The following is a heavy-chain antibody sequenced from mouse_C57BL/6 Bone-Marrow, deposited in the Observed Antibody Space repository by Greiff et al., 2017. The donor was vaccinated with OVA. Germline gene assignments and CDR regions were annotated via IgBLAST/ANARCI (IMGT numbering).Heavy chain of an antibody. CDR1: GYSITSGYY. CDR3: ARSVYYGNLGAY. J-gene: IGHJ3*01. CDR2: ISYDGSN. Sequence: VQLKESGPGLVKPSQSLSLTCSVTGYSITSGYYWNWIRQFPGNKLEWMGYISYDGSNNYNPSLKNRISITRDTSKNQFFLKLNSVTTEDTATYYCARSVYYGNLGAYWGQGTLVTVSA. V-gene: IGHV3-6*01. D-gene: IGHD2-1*01.